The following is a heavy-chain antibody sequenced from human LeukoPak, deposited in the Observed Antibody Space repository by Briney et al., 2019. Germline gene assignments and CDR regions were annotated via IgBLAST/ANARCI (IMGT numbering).Heavy chain of an antibody. D-gene: IGHD3-10*01. CDR3: ARVSYGSGKSYFDY. Sequence: GGSLRLSCAASGFTFSSYWMSWVRQAPGKGLEWVAYIKQDGSEKYYVDSVKSRFTISRDNAKNSLYLQMNSLRAEDTAVYYCARVSYGSGKSYFDYWGQGTLVTVSS. CDR1: GFTFSSYW. J-gene: IGHJ4*02. V-gene: IGHV3-7*01. CDR2: IKQDGSEK.